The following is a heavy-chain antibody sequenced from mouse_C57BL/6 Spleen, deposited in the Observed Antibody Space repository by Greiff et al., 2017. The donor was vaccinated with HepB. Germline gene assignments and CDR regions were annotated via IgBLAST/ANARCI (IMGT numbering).Heavy chain of an antibody. CDR1: GYAFSSYW. J-gene: IGHJ2*01. CDR2: IYPGDGDT. V-gene: IGHV1-80*01. CDR3: ARSYDYHGGYFDY. Sequence: QVQLQQSGAELVKPGASVKISCKASGYAFSSYWMNWVKQRPGKGLEWIGQIYPGDGDTNYNGKFKGKATLTADKSSSTAYMQLSSLTSEDSAVYFCARSYDYHGGYFDYWGQGTTLTVSS. D-gene: IGHD2-4*01.